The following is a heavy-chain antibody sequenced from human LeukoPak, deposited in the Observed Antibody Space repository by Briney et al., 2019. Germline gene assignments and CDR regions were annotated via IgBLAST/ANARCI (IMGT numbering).Heavy chain of an antibody. D-gene: IGHD1-26*01. CDR1: GGSFSGYY. J-gene: IGHJ4*02. V-gene: IGHV4-34*01. CDR3: ARGWWELPFDY. CDR2: INHSGST. Sequence: SETLSLTCAVYGGSFSGYYWSWIRQPPGKGLEWIGEINHSGSTNYNPSLKSRVAISVDTSKNQFSLKLSSVTAADTAVYYCARGWWELPFDYWGQGTLVTVSS.